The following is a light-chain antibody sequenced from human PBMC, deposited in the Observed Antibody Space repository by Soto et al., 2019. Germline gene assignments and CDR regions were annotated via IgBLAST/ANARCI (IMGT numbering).Light chain of an antibody. Sequence: DIQMTQSPSSLSASVGDRVTITCRASQSIGTYLNWYQHKPGKAPKLLIFGASNLQSGVSSGFSGSGSGSEFILTISSLQPEDFATYYCQQSYTTPVYSFGQGTKLEIK. CDR2: GAS. V-gene: IGKV1-39*01. CDR1: QSIGTY. CDR3: QQSYTTPVYS. J-gene: IGKJ2*01.